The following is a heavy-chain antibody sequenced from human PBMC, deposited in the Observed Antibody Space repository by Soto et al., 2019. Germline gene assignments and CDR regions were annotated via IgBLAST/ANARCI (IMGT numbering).Heavy chain of an antibody. V-gene: IGHV1-18*01. CDR2: ISTDNGNT. J-gene: IGHJ4*02. Sequence: ASVKVSCKASGYTFTNSGISWVRQAPGQGLEWMGWISTDNGNTNYAQHLQGRVSMTTDTSTSTAYMDLRSLRSEDTAVYYCARTLYGDNVDYWGQGTLVTVSS. D-gene: IGHD4-17*01. CDR3: ARTLYGDNVDY. CDR1: GYTFTNSG.